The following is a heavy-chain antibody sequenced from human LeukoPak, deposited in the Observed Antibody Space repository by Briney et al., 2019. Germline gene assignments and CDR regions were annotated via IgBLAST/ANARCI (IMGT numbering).Heavy chain of an antibody. CDR3: ARSPPVRGVIPSDY. V-gene: IGHV3-21*01. CDR1: RFTFSSYS. D-gene: IGHD3-10*01. CDR2: ISSSSSYI. J-gene: IGHJ4*02. Sequence: GGSLRLSCAASRFTFSSYSMNWVRQAPGKGLEWVSSISSSSSYIYYADSVKGRFTISRDNAKNSLYLQMNSLRAEDTAVYYCARSPPVRGVIPSDYWGQGTLVTVSS.